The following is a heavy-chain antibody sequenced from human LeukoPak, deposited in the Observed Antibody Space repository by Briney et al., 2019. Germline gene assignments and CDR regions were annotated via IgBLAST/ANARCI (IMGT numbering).Heavy chain of an antibody. Sequence: LEASVKVSCKASGYTFTDYYMHWVRQAPGQGLEWMGWINPNSGGTNYAQKFQGRITMTRDTSITTAYMELSRLRSDDTAVYYCARDWDTVAGAFDPWGQGTLVTVSS. CDR1: GYTFTDYY. D-gene: IGHD4-23*01. V-gene: IGHV1-2*03. CDR3: ARDWDTVAGAFDP. J-gene: IGHJ5*02. CDR2: INPNSGGT.